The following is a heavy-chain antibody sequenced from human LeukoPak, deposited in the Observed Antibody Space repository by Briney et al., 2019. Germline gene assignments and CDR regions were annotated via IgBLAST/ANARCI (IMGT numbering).Heavy chain of an antibody. Sequence: ASVKVSCKASGGTFSSYAISWVRQAPGQGLEWMGGIIPIFGTANYAQKFQGRVTITTDESTSTAYMELSSLRSEDTAVYYCARGHDYGYLFNMDVWGKGTTVTVSS. CDR1: GGTFSSYA. CDR2: IIPIFGTA. D-gene: IGHD4-17*01. J-gene: IGHJ6*03. CDR3: ARGHDYGYLFNMDV. V-gene: IGHV1-69*05.